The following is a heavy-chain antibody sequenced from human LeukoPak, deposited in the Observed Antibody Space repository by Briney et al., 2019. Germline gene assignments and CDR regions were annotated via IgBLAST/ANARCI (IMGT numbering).Heavy chain of an antibody. V-gene: IGHV3-23*01. CDR3: ARSRATDY. CDR2: ISGGGGIT. CDR1: GFSFSSYA. J-gene: IGHJ4*02. Sequence: PGGSLRLSCAASGFSFSSYAMGWVRQPPGKGLEWVSTISGGGGITYYADSVKGRFTISRDNAKNSLYLQMNSLRAEDTAVYYCARSRATDYWGQGTLVTVSS.